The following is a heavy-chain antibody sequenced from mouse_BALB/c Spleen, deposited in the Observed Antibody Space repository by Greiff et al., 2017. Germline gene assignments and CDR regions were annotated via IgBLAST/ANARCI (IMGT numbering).Heavy chain of an antibody. V-gene: IGHV5-6-2*01. CDR3: ARQGDYFDY. J-gene: IGHJ2*01. CDR2: INSNGGST. Sequence: EVQGVESGGGLVKLGGSLKLSCAASGFTFSSYYMSWVRQTPEKRLELVAAINSNGGSTYYPDTVKGRFTISRDNAKNTLYLQMSSLKSEDTALYYCARQGDYFDYWGQGTTLTVSS. CDR1: GFTFSSYY.